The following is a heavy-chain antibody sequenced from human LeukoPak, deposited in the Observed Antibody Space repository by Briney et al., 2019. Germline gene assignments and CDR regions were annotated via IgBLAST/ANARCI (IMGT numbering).Heavy chain of an antibody. V-gene: IGHV3-48*04. J-gene: IGHJ4*02. D-gene: IGHD6-19*01. Sequence: PGGSLRLSCAASGFTFSSYSMNWVRQAPGKGLEWVSYISSSSSTIYYADSVKGRFTISRDNAKNSLYLQMNSLRAEDTAVYYCARDPPVAGKPVDYWGQGTLVTVSS. CDR3: ARDPPVAGKPVDY. CDR2: ISSSSSTI. CDR1: GFTFSSYS.